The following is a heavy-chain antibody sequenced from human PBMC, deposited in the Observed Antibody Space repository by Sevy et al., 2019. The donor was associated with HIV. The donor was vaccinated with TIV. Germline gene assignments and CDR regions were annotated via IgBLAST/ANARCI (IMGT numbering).Heavy chain of an antibody. D-gene: IGHD3-3*01. Sequence: TESLSLTCAVYGGSFSGYYWSWIRQPPGKGLEWIGEINHGGSTNYNPSLKSRVTIAVDTSKNQFSLKLSSVTAAATAVYYCTRASSITLFGVSQTQPYYFDYWGQGTLVTVSS. CDR1: GGSFSGYY. CDR2: INHGGST. J-gene: IGHJ4*02. V-gene: IGHV4-34*01. CDR3: TRASSITLFGVSQTQPYYFDY.